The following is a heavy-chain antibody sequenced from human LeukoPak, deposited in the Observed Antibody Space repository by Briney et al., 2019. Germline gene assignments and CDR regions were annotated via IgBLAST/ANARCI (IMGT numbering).Heavy chain of an antibody. V-gene: IGHV3-66*01. CDR1: GFTVSSNY. CDR2: IYSGGST. J-gene: IGHJ4*02. CDR3: ARGSSGWYRSALFDY. Sequence: PGGSLRLSCAASGFTVSSNYMSWVRQAPGKGLEGVAVIYSGGSTYYADSVKGRFTISRDNSKNTLYLQMNSLRAEDTAVYYCARGSSGWYRSALFDYWGQGTLVTVSS. D-gene: IGHD6-19*01.